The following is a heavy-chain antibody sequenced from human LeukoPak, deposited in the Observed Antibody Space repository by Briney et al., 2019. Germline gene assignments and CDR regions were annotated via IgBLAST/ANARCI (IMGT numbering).Heavy chain of an antibody. Sequence: PGGSLRLSCAASGFTFRNYVIHWVRQAPGKGLEWAAVTSSDLNVKLYADSVKGRFTISRDNSRSTLYLQMNSLRPEDTAIYYCAREGYYGSGSPPSLYFDYWGQGTLVTVSS. V-gene: IGHV3-30-3*01. J-gene: IGHJ4*02. D-gene: IGHD3-10*01. CDR3: AREGYYGSGSPPSLYFDY. CDR2: TSSDLNVK. CDR1: GFTFRNYV.